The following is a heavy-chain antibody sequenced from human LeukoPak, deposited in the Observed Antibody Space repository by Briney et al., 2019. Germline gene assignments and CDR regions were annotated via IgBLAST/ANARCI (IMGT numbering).Heavy chain of an antibody. D-gene: IGHD3-10*01. CDR3: ARGPYGSGSYPGLAFFDY. V-gene: IGHV4-34*01. Sequence: PSETLSLTCAVYGGSLSGYYWSWIRQPPGKGLEWIGEINHSGSTNYNPSLKSRVTISVDTSKNQFSLKLSSVTAADTAVYYCARGPYGSGSYPGLAFFDYWGQGTLVTVSS. CDR1: GGSLSGYY. CDR2: INHSGST. J-gene: IGHJ4*02.